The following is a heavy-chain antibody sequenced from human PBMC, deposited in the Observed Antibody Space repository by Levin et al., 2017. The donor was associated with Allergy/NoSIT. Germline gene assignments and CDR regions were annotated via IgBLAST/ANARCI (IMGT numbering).Heavy chain of an antibody. CDR2: IYYSGSA. D-gene: IGHD3-10*01. Sequence: PSETLSLTCIVSGGSISSGDYYWTWIRQHAGKGLEWIGYIYYSGSAFYNPSLQSRITMSVDTSKNQFSLNLSSVTAADTAVYYCARYNYNSGSNSYFDDWGQGTLVTVSS. J-gene: IGHJ4*02. V-gene: IGHV4-31*03. CDR3: ARYNYNSGSNSYFDD. CDR1: GGSISSGDYY.